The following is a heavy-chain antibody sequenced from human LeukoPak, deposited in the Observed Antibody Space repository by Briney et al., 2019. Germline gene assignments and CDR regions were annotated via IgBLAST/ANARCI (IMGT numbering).Heavy chain of an antibody. Sequence: PSETLSLTCTVSGGSISSSSYYWSWIRQPAGKGLEWIGRIYTSGSTNYNPSLKSRVTMSVDTSKNQFSLKLSSVTAADTAVYYCARGGQDYYDSSGYYGPGDYWGQGTLVTVSS. D-gene: IGHD3-22*01. J-gene: IGHJ4*02. CDR2: IYTSGST. CDR1: GGSISSSSYY. CDR3: ARGGQDYYDSSGYYGPGDY. V-gene: IGHV4-61*02.